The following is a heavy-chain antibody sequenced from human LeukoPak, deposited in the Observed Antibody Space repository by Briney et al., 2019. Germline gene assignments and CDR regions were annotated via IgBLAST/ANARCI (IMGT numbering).Heavy chain of an antibody. D-gene: IGHD4-23*01. CDR3: ARSTVVRRPFDY. V-gene: IGHV3-30-3*01. Sequence: GGSLRLSCAASGFTFSSYAMHWVRQAPGKGLEWVAVISYDGSNKYYADSVKGRFTISRDNSKNTLYLRMNSLRAKDTAVYYCARSTVVRRPFDYWGQGTLVTVSS. CDR2: ISYDGSNK. J-gene: IGHJ4*02. CDR1: GFTFSSYA.